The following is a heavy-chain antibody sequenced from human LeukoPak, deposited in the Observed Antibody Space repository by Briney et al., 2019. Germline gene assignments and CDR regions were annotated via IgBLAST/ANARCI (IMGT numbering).Heavy chain of an antibody. CDR3: ARDYSSSSPLDY. D-gene: IGHD6-6*01. Sequence: GGSLRLSCAASGFAFSSYWMSWVRQAPGKGLEWVANIKQDGSEKYYVDSVKGRFTISRDNAKNSLYLQMNSPRAEDTAVYYCARDYSSSSPLDYWGQGTLVTVSS. CDR2: IKQDGSEK. CDR1: GFAFSSYW. V-gene: IGHV3-7*01. J-gene: IGHJ4*02.